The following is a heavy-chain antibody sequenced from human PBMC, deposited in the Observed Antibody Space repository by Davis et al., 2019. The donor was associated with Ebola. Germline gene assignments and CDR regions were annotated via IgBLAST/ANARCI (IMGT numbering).Heavy chain of an antibody. D-gene: IGHD6-13*01. J-gene: IGHJ4*02. Sequence: ASVKVSCKASGYTFTGYYMHWVRQAPGQGLEWMGWINPNSGGTNYAQKFQGRVTMTRDTSISTAYMELSRLRSDDTAVYYCARVGPNYSGSWYYFDYWGQGTLVTVSS. V-gene: IGHV1-2*02. CDR1: GYTFTGYY. CDR3: ARVGPNYSGSWYYFDY. CDR2: INPNSGGT.